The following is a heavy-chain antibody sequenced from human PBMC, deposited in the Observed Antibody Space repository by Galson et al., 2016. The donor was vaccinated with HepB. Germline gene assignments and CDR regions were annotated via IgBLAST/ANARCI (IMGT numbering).Heavy chain of an antibody. D-gene: IGHD2-2*01. CDR3: ARDWGQDQPIDY. J-gene: IGHJ4*02. CDR1: GFKFNKYG. V-gene: IGHV3-33*01. CDR2: VWHDGTQK. Sequence: SLRLSCAASGFKFNKYGVHWVRQAPGKGLEWVAVVWHDGTQKDYAESVKGRFTISRDNSKNTLYLQMDSLRVEDTALYYCARDWGQDQPIDYWGQGTLVTVSS.